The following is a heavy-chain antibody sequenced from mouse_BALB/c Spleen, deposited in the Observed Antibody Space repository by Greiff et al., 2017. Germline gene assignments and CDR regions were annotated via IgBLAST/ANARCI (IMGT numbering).Heavy chain of an antibody. Sequence: QVQLKESGAELMKPGASVKISCKATGYTFSSYWIEWVKQRPGHGLEWIGEILPGSGSTNYNEKFKGKATFTADTSSNTAYMQLSSLTSEDSAVYYCARRGGYYGYYAMDYWGQGTSVTVSS. J-gene: IGHJ4*01. V-gene: IGHV1-9*01. CDR1: GYTFSSYW. D-gene: IGHD2-3*01. CDR2: ILPGSGST. CDR3: ARRGGYYGYYAMDY.